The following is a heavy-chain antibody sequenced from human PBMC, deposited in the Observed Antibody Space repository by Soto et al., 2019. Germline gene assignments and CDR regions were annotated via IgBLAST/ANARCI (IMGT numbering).Heavy chain of an antibody. V-gene: IGHV3-30*03. J-gene: IGHJ4*02. CDR3: ARELDIPPDYYFDY. CDR1: GFTFGSYG. CDR2: ISYDGRHQ. D-gene: IGHD5-12*01. Sequence: QVRLVESGGDLVQPGRSLRLSCAASGFTFGSYGMHWVRQAPGKGLEWVAMISYDGRHQYYADSVNGRFTISRDNFKDILYLQMNGLTPKDTAIYFCARELDIPPDYYFDYWGQGNLVTVSS.